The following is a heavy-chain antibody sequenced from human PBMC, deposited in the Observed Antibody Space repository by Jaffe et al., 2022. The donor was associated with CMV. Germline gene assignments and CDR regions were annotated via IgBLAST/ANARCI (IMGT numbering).Heavy chain of an antibody. CDR3: ARIRSDYGDYVYNYYYYGMDV. J-gene: IGHJ6*02. CDR2: IFSNDEK. CDR1: GFSLSNARMG. V-gene: IGHV2-26*01. D-gene: IGHD4-17*01. Sequence: QVTLKESGPVLVKPTETLTLTCTVSGFSLSNARMGVSWIRQPPGKALEWLAHIFSNDEKSYSTSLKSRLTISKDTSKSQVVLTMTNMDPVDTATYYCARIRSDYGDYVYNYYYYGMDVWGQGTTVTVSS.